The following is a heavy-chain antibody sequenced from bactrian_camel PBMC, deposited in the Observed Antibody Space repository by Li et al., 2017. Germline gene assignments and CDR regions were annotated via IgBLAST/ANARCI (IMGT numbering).Heavy chain of an antibody. Sequence: HVQLVESGGGSVQAGGSLRLSCAASGDTYSGSCMGWFRQGSGKEREGVALTVTGSSKTYYRDSVKGRFTITQDNAKNTLYLQINSLKPEDSATYYCAAGQGVGWCLDVIRVGAEPDFDYWGHGTQVTVS. CDR2: TVTGSSKT. J-gene: IGHJ6*01. CDR1: GDTYSGSC. D-gene: IGHD5*01. CDR3: AAGQGVGWCLDVIRVGAEPDFDY. V-gene: IGHV3-2*01.